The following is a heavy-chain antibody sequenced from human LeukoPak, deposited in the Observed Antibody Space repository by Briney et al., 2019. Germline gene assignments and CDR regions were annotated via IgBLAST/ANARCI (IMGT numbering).Heavy chain of an antibody. Sequence: GGSLRLSCAASGFTFSSYSMNWVRQAPGKGLEWVSSISSSSSYIYYADSVKGRFTISRDNAKNSLYLQMNSLRAEDTAVYYCASPPSSRRGSYYYGMDVWGQGTTVTVSS. CDR1: GFTFSSYS. V-gene: IGHV3-21*01. J-gene: IGHJ6*02. CDR3: ASPPSSRRGSYYYGMDV. CDR2: ISSSSSYI. D-gene: IGHD6-13*01.